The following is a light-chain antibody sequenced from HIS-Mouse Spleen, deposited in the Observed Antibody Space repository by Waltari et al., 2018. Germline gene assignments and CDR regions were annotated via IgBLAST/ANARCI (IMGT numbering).Light chain of an antibody. CDR2: KDS. CDR1: ALPKQY. CDR3: QSADSSGTWV. V-gene: IGLV3-25*03. J-gene: IGLJ3*02. Sequence: SYELTQPPSVSVSPGQTARITCSGDALPKQYASWYQQKPGQGPVLVIYKDSERPSGIPERFSGSSSGTTVTLTISGVQAEDEADYYCQSADSSGTWVFGGGTKLTVL.